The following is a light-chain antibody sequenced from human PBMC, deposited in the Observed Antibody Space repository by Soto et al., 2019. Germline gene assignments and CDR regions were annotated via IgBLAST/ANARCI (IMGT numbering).Light chain of an antibody. CDR2: GSS. J-gene: IGKJ4*01. CDR1: QDVDSNF. CDR3: HQYYSSIT. V-gene: IGKV3-20*01. Sequence: EIVLTQSPGTLSLSPGERATLSCRASQDVDSNFLAWYQQRPGQAPRLLIYGSSRRATGIPDRFSGSGTGTDFTLTISTVGPEDIEVYFCHQYYSSITFGGGTKVEVK.